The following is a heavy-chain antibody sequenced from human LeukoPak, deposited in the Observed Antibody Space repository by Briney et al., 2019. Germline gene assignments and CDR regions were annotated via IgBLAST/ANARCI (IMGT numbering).Heavy chain of an antibody. CDR1: GFTFSSYA. CDR3: AKSSDYGGKGPFDY. D-gene: IGHD4-23*01. Sequence: GGSLRLSCAASGFTFSSYAVSWVRQAPGKGLEWVSAISGSGGSTYYADSVKGRFTISRDNSKNTLYLQMNSLRAEDTAVYYCAKSSDYGGKGPFDYWGQGTLVTVSS. J-gene: IGHJ4*02. V-gene: IGHV3-23*01. CDR2: ISGSGGST.